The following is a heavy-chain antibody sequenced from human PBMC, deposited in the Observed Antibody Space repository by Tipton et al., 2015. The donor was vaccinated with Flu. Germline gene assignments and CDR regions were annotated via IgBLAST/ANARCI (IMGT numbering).Heavy chain of an antibody. Sequence: SLRLSCAASGFTFDDYSMYWVRQPPGKGLEWVSGVNWKGNSVGYADSVKGRFTISRDNSKNTLYLQMNSLRAEDTAVYYCAKIPGLGITVSGNYYFDCWGQGTLVTVSS. J-gene: IGHJ4*02. CDR3: AKIPGLGITVSGNYYFDC. CDR1: GFTFDDYS. V-gene: IGHV3-9*01. D-gene: IGHD6-19*01. CDR2: VNWKGNSV.